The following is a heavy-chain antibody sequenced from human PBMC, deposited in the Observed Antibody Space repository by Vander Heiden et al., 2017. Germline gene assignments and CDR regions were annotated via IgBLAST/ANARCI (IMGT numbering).Heavy chain of an antibody. Sequence: QVQLVQSGAEVKKPGASVKVSCKASGYTFTGYYMHWVRQAPGPGLEWMGWINPYKGGATYAQKFQGRVTITRDTSIITAYMELSRLRSDDTAVYYCARDHCTSINCYENLYRGMDVWGQGTTVTVSS. CDR2: INPYKGGA. CDR1: GYTFTGYY. V-gene: IGHV1-2*02. D-gene: IGHD2-2*01. J-gene: IGHJ6*02. CDR3: ARDHCTSINCYENLYRGMDV.